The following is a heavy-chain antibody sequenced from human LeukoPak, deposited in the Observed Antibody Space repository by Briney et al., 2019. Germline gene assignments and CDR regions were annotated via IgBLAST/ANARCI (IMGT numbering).Heavy chain of an antibody. Sequence: GGSLRLSCAASGFTFTTYSMNWVRQAPGKGLEWVSYISITSRTTYYADSVKGRFTISRDSAKNSLYLQMNSLRAEDTAVYYCARVSQPDAFDIWGQGTMVTVSS. CDR2: ISITSRTT. V-gene: IGHV3-48*01. CDR3: ARVSQPDAFDI. J-gene: IGHJ3*02. CDR1: GFTFTTYS.